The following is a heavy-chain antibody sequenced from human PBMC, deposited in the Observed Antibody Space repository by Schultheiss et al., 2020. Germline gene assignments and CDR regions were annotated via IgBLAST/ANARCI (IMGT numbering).Heavy chain of an antibody. CDR1: GYSFTSYW. Sequence: GGSLRLSCKGSGYSFTSYWIGWVRQMPGKGLEWMGIIYPGDSDTRYSPSFQGQVTISADKSISTAYLQWSSLKASDTAMYYCARRRFDSSGNGHYGMDVLRQVTTVTVSS. J-gene: IGHJ6*02. D-gene: IGHD5-18*01. V-gene: IGHV5-51*01. CDR3: ARRRFDSSGNGHYGMDV. CDR2: IYPGDSDT.